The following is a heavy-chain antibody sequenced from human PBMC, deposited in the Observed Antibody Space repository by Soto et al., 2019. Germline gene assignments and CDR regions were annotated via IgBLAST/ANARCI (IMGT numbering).Heavy chain of an antibody. D-gene: IGHD3-22*01. CDR2: ISYDGSNK. Sequence: PGGSLRLSCAASGFTFSSYAMHWVRQAPGKGLEWVAVISYDGSNKYYADSVKGRFTISRDNSNNTLYLQMNSLRAEDTAVYYCARGDYYDSSGSHDYWGQGTLVTVSS. CDR3: ARGDYYDSSGSHDY. CDR1: GFTFSSYA. J-gene: IGHJ4*02. V-gene: IGHV3-30-3*01.